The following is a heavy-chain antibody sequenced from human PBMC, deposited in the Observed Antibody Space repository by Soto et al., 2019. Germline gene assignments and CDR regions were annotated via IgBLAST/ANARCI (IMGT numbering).Heavy chain of an antibody. CDR3: ARAPMVDFYYYYGMDV. V-gene: IGHV1-69*13. D-gene: IGHD2-15*01. CDR2: IIPIFGTA. CDR1: GGTFSSYA. Sequence: ASVKVSCKASGGTFSSYAISWVRQAPGQGLEWMGGIIPIFGTANYAQKFQGRVTITEDESTSTAYMELSSLRSEDTAVYYCARAPMVDFYYYYGMDVWGQGTTVTVSS. J-gene: IGHJ6*02.